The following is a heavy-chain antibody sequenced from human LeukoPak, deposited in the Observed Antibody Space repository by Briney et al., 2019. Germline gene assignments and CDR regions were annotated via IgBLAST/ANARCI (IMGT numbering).Heavy chain of an antibody. Sequence: EPSKTLSLTCTVSGGSISSYYWSWIRQPPGKGLEWIGYIYYSGSTNYNPSLKSRVTISVDTSKNQFSLKLSSVTAADTAVYYCARDVSAAGTGDYWGQGTLVTVSS. J-gene: IGHJ4*02. D-gene: IGHD6-13*01. CDR2: IYYSGST. V-gene: IGHV4-59*01. CDR3: ARDVSAAGTGDY. CDR1: GGSISSYY.